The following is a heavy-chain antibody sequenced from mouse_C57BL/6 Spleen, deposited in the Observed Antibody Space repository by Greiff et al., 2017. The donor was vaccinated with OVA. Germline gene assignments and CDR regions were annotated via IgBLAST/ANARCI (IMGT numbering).Heavy chain of an antibody. D-gene: IGHD2-13*01. CDR3: AVTNPDY. CDR2: IDPSDSYT. J-gene: IGHJ2*01. CDR1: GYTFTSYW. Sequence: VQLQQPGAELVRPGTSVKLSCKASGYTFTSYWMHWVKQRPGQGLEWIGVIDPSDSYTNYNQKFKGKATLTVDTSSSTAYLQLSSLTSEDSAVYYCAVTNPDYWGQGTTLTVSS. V-gene: IGHV1-59*01.